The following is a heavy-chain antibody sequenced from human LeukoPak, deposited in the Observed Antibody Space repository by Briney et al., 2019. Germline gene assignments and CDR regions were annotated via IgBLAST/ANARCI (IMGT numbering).Heavy chain of an antibody. J-gene: IGHJ4*02. D-gene: IGHD3-9*01. CDR1: GFTFSNAW. Sequence: PGGSLRLSCAASGFTFSNAWMSWVRQAPGKGLEWVGRIKSKTDGGTTDYAAPVKGRFTISRDDSKNTLYLQMNSLKTEDTAVYYCTTAGLRYFDLLFARFDYWGQGTLVTVSS. V-gene: IGHV3-15*01. CDR3: TTAGLRYFDLLFARFDY. CDR2: IKSKTDGGTT.